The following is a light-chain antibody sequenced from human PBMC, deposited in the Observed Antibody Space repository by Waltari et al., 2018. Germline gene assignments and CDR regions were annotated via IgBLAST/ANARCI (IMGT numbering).Light chain of an antibody. CDR2: QDT. CDR3: QAWDGSTLV. CDR1: KAGNID. J-gene: IGLJ2*01. V-gene: IGLV3-1*01. Sequence: SELTQPPSGSVSPGQTASITGSGDKAGNIDCCWYQQKPGQSPVLVIYQDTKRPSGIPERFSGSLSGNTATLTISGTQAMDEADYYCQAWDGSTLVFGGGTKLTVL.